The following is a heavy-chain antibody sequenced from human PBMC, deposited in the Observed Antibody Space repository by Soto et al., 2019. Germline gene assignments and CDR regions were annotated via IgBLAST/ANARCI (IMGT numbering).Heavy chain of an antibody. CDR2: ISGSGGTT. CDR3: AKTATGWFSAFDI. V-gene: IGHV3-23*01. Sequence: EVQLLESGGGLVQPGGSLRLSCAASGFTFSSYAMSWVRQAPGKGLEWVSAISGSGGTTYYADSVKGRFTFSRDNYRNTLYLQMNSLRAEDSAVYYCAKTATGWFSAFDIWGQGTMVTVSS. J-gene: IGHJ3*02. CDR1: GFTFSSYA. D-gene: IGHD6-19*01.